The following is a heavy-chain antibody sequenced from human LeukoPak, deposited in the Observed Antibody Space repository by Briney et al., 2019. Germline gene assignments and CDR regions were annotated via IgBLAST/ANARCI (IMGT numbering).Heavy chain of an antibody. CDR3: AKEDRRGRHFDY. V-gene: IGHV3-9*01. CDR2: ISWNSGSR. CDR1: GFTFVDYA. J-gene: IGHJ4*02. Sequence: PGGSVRLSCAASGFTFVDYAMHWVRQAPGKGLEWVAGISWNSGSRGYAECVKGRFTISRDNAKNSLYLQMNSLRAEDTALYYCAKEDRRGRHFDYWGQGTLVTVSS. D-gene: IGHD3-10*01.